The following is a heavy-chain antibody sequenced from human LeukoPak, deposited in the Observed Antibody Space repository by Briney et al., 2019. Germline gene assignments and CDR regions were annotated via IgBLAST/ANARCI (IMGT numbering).Heavy chain of an antibody. CDR2: FYYSGST. CDR1: GGLISSSSYY. Sequence: SETLSLTCTVSGGLISSSSYYWGWIRQPPGKGLEWIGSFYYSGSTYYSPSLKSRVTISVDTSKNQFSLKVSSVTAADTAVYYCASNYYGSGSLDYWGQGNLVTVSS. CDR3: ASNYYGSGSLDY. V-gene: IGHV4-39*01. J-gene: IGHJ4*02. D-gene: IGHD3-10*01.